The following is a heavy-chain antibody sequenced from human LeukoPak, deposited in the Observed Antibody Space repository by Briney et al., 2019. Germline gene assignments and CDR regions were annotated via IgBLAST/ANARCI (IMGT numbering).Heavy chain of an antibody. V-gene: IGHV4-39*07. CDR1: GDSISSSSSY. J-gene: IGHJ5*02. D-gene: IGHD1-26*01. CDR2: IYYSGST. Sequence: SETLSLTCTASGDSISSSSSYRGWIRQPPGKGLEWIGSIYYSGSTYYNPSLNSRVTISVDTSKNQFSLKLSSVTAADTAVYYCARDRGYSGSYYSWFDPWGQGTLVIVSS. CDR3: ARDRGYSGSYYSWFDP.